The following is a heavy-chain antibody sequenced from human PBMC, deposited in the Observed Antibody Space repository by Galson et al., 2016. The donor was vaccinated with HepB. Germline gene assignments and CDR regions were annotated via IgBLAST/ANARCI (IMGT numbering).Heavy chain of an antibody. D-gene: IGHD3-22*01. V-gene: IGHV1-8*01. CDR2: MNPNRGNT. Sequence: SVKVSCKASGYTFTSYDINWVRQATGQGLEWMGWMNPNRGNTGYAQKFQGRVTVTRNTSISTAYMELSSLRSEDTAVYYCARGRHYDSSGYYWRWFDPWGQGTLVTVSS. CDR1: GYTFTSYD. J-gene: IGHJ5*02. CDR3: ARGRHYDSSGYYWRWFDP.